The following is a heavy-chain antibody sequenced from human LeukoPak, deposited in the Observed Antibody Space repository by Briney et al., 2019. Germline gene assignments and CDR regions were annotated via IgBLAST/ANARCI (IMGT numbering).Heavy chain of an antibody. CDR2: IYHSGST. CDR3: ARGVGYCTNGVCYFDAFDI. Sequence: PSQTLSLTCTVSGGSISSGGYYWSWIRQPPGEGLEWIGYIYHSGSTYYNPSLKSRVTISVDRSKNQFSLKLSSVTAADTAVYYCARGVGYCTNGVCYFDAFDIWGQGTMVTVSS. CDR1: GGSISSGGYY. V-gene: IGHV4-30-2*01. D-gene: IGHD2-8*01. J-gene: IGHJ3*02.